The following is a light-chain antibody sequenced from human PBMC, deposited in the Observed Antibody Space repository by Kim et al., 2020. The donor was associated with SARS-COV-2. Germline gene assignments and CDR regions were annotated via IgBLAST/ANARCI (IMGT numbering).Light chain of an antibody. J-gene: IGLJ2*01. CDR1: SLRSYY. CDR2: GKN. CDR3: NSRDSNDNVV. Sequence: SSELTQDPAVSVALGQTVRITCQGDSLRSYYATWFQQKPGQAPILVIYGKNNRRSGIPDRFSGSSSGNTASLTITGTQAGDEADYYCNSRDSNDNVVFGGRTHLIVL. V-gene: IGLV3-19*01.